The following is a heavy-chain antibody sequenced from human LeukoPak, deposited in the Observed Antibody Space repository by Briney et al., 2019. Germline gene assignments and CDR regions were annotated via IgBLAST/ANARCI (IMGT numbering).Heavy chain of an antibody. CDR2: ISYDETRE. Sequence: PGRSLRLSCEASGIIFSNYGMHWVRQAPGKGLEWLAMISYDETREHYAESVKGQFIISRDNSKNTLYMEMRSLRFDDTAIYYCAASESYGWFRPWGQGTLVTVSS. CDR1: GIIFSNYG. D-gene: IGHD3-16*01. CDR3: AASESYGWFRP. J-gene: IGHJ5*02. V-gene: IGHV3-30*03.